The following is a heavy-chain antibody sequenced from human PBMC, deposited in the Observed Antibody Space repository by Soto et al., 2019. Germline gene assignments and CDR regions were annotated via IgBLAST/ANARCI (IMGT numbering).Heavy chain of an antibody. CDR1: GGTFSNNA. J-gene: IGHJ4*02. D-gene: IGHD4-17*01. CDR2: IILPFGTP. V-gene: IGHV1-69*12. CDR3: ARGPDYEGYFDY. Sequence: QVRLEQSEAEVKKPGSSVKVSCKASGGTFSNNAISWVRQAPGQGLEWMGVIILPFGTPNYAQTFQGRVTITADESMTTAYMELSGLRSEDTAVYYCARGPDYEGYFDYWGRGTLVTVSS.